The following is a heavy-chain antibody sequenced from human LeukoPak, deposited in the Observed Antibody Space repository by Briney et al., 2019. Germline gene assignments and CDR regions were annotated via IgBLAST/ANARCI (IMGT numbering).Heavy chain of an antibody. CDR2: INHSGST. J-gene: IGHJ4*02. CDR3: ARLALPTGTLDY. D-gene: IGHD1-1*01. Sequence: SETLSLTCAVYGGSFSGYYWSLIRQPPGKGLEWIGEINHSGSTNYNPSLKSRVTISVDTSKNQFSLKLSSVTAADTAVYYCARLALPTGTLDYWGQGTLVTISS. V-gene: IGHV4-34*01. CDR1: GGSFSGYY.